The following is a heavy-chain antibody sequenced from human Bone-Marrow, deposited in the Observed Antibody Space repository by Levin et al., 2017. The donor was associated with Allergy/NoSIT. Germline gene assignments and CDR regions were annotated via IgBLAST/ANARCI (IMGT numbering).Heavy chain of an antibody. CDR1: GFTVSSNY. CDR2: IYSGGST. J-gene: IGHJ3*02. CDR3: ARSSYDYGDYVGAFDI. Sequence: RTGGSLRLSCAASGFTVSSNYMSWVRQAPGKGLEWVSVIYSGGSTYYADSVKGRFTISRDNSKNTLYLHMNSLRAEDTAVYYCARSSYDYGDYVGAFDIWGQGPMVTVSS. V-gene: IGHV3-53*01. D-gene: IGHD4-17*01.